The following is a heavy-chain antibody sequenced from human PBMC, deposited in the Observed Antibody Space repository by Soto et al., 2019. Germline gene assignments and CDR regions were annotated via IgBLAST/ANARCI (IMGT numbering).Heavy chain of an antibody. Sequence: QLQLQESGPGLVKPSETLSLTCTVSGGSISSSSYYWGWIRQPPGKGLEWIGSIYYSGSTYYNPSLKSRVTISVDTSKNQFSLKLSSVTAADTAVYYCARRSLRYFDWLSDYWGQGTLVTVSS. CDR1: GGSISSSSYY. CDR3: ARRSLRYFDWLSDY. V-gene: IGHV4-39*01. J-gene: IGHJ4*02. D-gene: IGHD3-9*01. CDR2: IYYSGST.